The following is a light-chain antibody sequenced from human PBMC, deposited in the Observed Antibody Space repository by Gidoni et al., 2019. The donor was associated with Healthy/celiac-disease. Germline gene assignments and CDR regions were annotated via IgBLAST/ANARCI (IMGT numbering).Light chain of an antibody. CDR3: QQRSNWPPGYT. Sequence: IVLTQSPATLSLSPGERATLSCRASQSVSSYLAWYQQKPGQAPRLLIYDAANRATGIPARCSGSGSGTDFTLTISSLEPEDFAVYYCQQRSNWPPGYTFGQGTKLEIK. J-gene: IGKJ2*01. CDR2: DAA. CDR1: QSVSSY. V-gene: IGKV3-11*01.